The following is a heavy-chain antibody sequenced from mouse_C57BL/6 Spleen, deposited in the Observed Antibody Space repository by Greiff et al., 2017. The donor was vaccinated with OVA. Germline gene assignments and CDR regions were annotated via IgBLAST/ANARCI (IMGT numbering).Heavy chain of an antibody. CDR3: AREEGYYYGSSHYAMDY. V-gene: IGHV1-72*01. CDR1: GYTFTSYW. CDR2: IDPNSGGT. J-gene: IGHJ4*01. Sequence: QVHVKQPGAELVKPGASVKLSCKASGYTFTSYWMHWVKQRPGRGLEWIGRIDPNSGGTKYNEKFKSKATLTVDKPSSTAYMQLSSLTSEDSAVYYCAREEGYYYGSSHYAMDYWGQGTSVTVSS. D-gene: IGHD1-1*01.